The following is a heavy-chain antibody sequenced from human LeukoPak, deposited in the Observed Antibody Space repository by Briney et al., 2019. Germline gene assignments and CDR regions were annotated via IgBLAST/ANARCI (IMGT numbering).Heavy chain of an antibody. V-gene: IGHV3-53*01. Sequence: PGGSLRLSCAPSGFIVSNNYMTWVRQAPGKGLEWVSVIYSGGSTYYADSVKGRFTISRDNSKNTLYLQMNSLRAEDTAVYYCARGYSSSWYRNYYYYGMDVWGQGTTVTVSS. J-gene: IGHJ6*02. D-gene: IGHD6-13*01. CDR1: GFIVSNNY. CDR3: ARGYSSSWYRNYYYYGMDV. CDR2: IYSGGST.